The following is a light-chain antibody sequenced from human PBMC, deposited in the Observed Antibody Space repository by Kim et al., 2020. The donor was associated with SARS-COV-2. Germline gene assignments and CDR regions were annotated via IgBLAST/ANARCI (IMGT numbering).Light chain of an antibody. J-gene: IGKJ1*01. CDR1: QSITSY. CDR3: QRRDNWT. V-gene: IGKV3-11*01. Sequence: LSSPPEEGATPSSTASQSITSYLAWYQQRPAQPPRLLIFASSHRATGTPARFSGSGASTVFILTISSLEPEDFAVYYCQRRDNWTFGQGTKVDIK. CDR2: ASS.